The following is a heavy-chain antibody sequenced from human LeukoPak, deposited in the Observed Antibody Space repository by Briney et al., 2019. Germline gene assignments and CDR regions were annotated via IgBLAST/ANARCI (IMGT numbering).Heavy chain of an antibody. CDR1: GGSISSSYYY. J-gene: IGHJ3*02. V-gene: IGHV4-39*01. CDR2: IYSSGST. CDR3: AKLDPSGADAFDI. Sequence: SETLSLTCTVSGGSISSSYYYWGWIRQPPGKGLEWIGSIYSSGSTYYNPSLKSRVTISVDTSKNQFSLKLTSVTAADTAVYYCAKLDPSGADAFDIWSQGTMVTVSS. D-gene: IGHD3-10*01.